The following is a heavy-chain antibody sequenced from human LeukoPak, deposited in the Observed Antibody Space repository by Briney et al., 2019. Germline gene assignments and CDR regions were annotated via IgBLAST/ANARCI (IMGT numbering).Heavy chain of an antibody. CDR3: ARGLLVPAALWPDAFDI. CDR1: GGSFRGYH. D-gene: IGHD2-2*01. J-gene: IGHJ3*02. V-gene: IGHV4-34*01. CDR2: INYSRST. Sequence: PSETLSLTCAVYGGSFRGYHWSWIPHPPGKGLEGLGEINYSRSTNYNPSLKSRVTVSVDTSKNQFSLKLSSVTAADTAVYYCARGLLVPAALWPDAFDIWGQGTMVTVSS.